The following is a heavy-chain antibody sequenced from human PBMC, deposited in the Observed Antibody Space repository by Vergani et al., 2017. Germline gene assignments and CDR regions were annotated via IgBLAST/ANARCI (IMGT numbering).Heavy chain of an antibody. CDR3: ARDPEYYYDSSGYPDY. CDR1: GFTFSSYW. J-gene: IGHJ4*02. D-gene: IGHD3-22*01. Sequence: EVQLLESGGDLVQPGGSLRLSCAASGFTFSSYWMSWVRQAPGKGLEWVANIKQDGSEKYYVDSVKGRFTISRDNAKNSLYLQMNSLRAEDTAVYYCARDPEYYYDSSGYPDYWGQGTLVTVSS. V-gene: IGHV3-7*01. CDR2: IKQDGSEK.